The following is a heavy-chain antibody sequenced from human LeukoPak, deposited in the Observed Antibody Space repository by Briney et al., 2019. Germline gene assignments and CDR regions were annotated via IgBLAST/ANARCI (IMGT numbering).Heavy chain of an antibody. V-gene: IGHV1-18*01. Sequence: ASVKVSCKASGGTFSSYAISWVRQAPGQGLEWMGWISAYNGNTNYAQKLQGRVTMTTDTSTSTAYMELRSLRSDDTAVYYCARTKSSWYLNWFDPWGQGTLVTVSS. D-gene: IGHD6-13*01. CDR2: ISAYNGNT. CDR1: GGTFSSYA. J-gene: IGHJ5*02. CDR3: ARTKSSWYLNWFDP.